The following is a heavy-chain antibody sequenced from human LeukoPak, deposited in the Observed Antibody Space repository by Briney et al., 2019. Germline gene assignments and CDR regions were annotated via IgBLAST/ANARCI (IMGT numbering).Heavy chain of an antibody. D-gene: IGHD6-25*01. V-gene: IGHV1-69*05. J-gene: IGHJ4*02. CDR1: GGTFSSYA. Sequence: ASVKVSCKPSGGTFSSYAISWVRQAPGQGLEWMGRIIPIFRTANYAQKFQGRVTITTDESTSTAYMELSSLRSEDTAVYYCARDGIPAAAYYFDYWGQGTLVTVSS. CDR2: IIPIFRTA. CDR3: ARDGIPAAAYYFDY.